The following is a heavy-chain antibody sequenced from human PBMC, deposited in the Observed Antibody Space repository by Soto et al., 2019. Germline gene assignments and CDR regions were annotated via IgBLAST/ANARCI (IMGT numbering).Heavy chain of an antibody. Sequence: QLRLQEAGPGLVKPSETLSLTCTVSGGSISSSSYYWGWIRQPPGKGPEWIGAIYYNGNTYYNPSLKVRVPVSVDTSKNQFSLKLSSATAADTAMYYCARQTGVFGHYFDYWGQGTLVTVSS. CDR1: GGSISSSSYY. D-gene: IGHD3-16*01. CDR2: IYYNGNT. J-gene: IGHJ4*02. CDR3: ARQTGVFGHYFDY. V-gene: IGHV4-39*01.